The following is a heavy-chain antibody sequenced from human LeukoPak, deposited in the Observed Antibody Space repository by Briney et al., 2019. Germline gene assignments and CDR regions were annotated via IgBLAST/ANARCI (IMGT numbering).Heavy chain of an antibody. CDR1: GFTFSDYY. J-gene: IGHJ4*02. CDR2: IGGGGSAV. V-gene: IGHV3-11*01. Sequence: GGSLRPSCAASGFTFSDYYMSWIRQAPGRGLEYVSYIGGGGSAVYYADSVKGRFTIPRDNAKKSLYLQMDSLRAEDTAVYYCARLVWLPDSWGQGTLVTVSS. D-gene: IGHD3/OR15-3a*01. CDR3: ARLVWLPDS.